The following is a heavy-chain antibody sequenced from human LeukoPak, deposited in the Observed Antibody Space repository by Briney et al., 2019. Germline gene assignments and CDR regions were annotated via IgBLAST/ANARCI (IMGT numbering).Heavy chain of an antibody. CDR2: INPNSGGT. D-gene: IGHD2-15*01. CDR1: GYTFTAYY. CDR3: AKLRHCSGGSCYQGNWYDP. Sequence: GASVKVSCKASGYTFTAYYIHWVRQAPGQGLEWMGWINPNSGGTNYAQKFRGRVTMTRDTSITTAYMELSSLRSDDTAVYYCAKLRHCSGGSCYQGNWYDPWGQGTLVTVSS. J-gene: IGHJ5*02. V-gene: IGHV1-2*02.